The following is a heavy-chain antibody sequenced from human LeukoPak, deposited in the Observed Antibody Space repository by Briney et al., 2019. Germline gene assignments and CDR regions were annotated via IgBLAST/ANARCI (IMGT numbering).Heavy chain of an antibody. D-gene: IGHD2-2*02. CDR3: AREGGYCNSGYCYISLDY. Sequence: SETLSLTCTVSGGSLSPYYWNWIRQPAGKGLEWIGRIYSSGTTNYNPSLRSRVSMSVDTSKNQFSLKLSSVIAADTAVYYCAREGGYCNSGYCYISLDYWGQGALLTVSS. J-gene: IGHJ4*02. V-gene: IGHV4-4*07. CDR2: IYSSGTT. CDR1: GGSLSPYY.